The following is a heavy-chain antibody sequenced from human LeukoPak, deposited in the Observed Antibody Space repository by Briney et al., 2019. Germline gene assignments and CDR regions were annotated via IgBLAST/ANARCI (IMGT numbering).Heavy chain of an antibody. CDR3: ARVHFSSSPYFDY. CDR1: GFTFSSYA. Sequence: PGGSLRLSCAASGFTFSSYAMSWVRQAPGKGLEWVSAISGSGGSTYNADSVKGRFTISRDNSKNTLYLQMNSLRAEDTAVYYCARVHFSSSPYFDYWGQGTLVTVSS. V-gene: IGHV3-23*01. J-gene: IGHJ4*02. CDR2: ISGSGGST. D-gene: IGHD6-6*01.